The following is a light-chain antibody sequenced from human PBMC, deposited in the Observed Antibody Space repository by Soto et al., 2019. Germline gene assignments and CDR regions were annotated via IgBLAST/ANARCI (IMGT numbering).Light chain of an antibody. V-gene: IGLV2-14*01. CDR3: SSYTSSSTVV. CDR1: SSDLGGYNY. Sequence: QSALTQPASVSGSPGQSITISCTGTSSDLGGYNYVSWYQQHPGKAPKLMIYEVSNRPSGVSNRFSGSKSGNTASLTISGLQAEDDADYYCSSYTSSSTVVFGGGTKVTVL. J-gene: IGLJ2*01. CDR2: EVS.